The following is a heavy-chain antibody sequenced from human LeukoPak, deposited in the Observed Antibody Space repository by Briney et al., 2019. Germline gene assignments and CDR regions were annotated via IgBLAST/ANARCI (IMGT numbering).Heavy chain of an antibody. CDR2: ITGSGEYT. J-gene: IGHJ4*02. CDR3: AKEDYDFWSGYYPFDY. CDR1: GFTYSNYA. Sequence: GGSLRLSCEASGFTYSNYAMNWVRQAPGKGLEWVSAITGSGEYTYYADSVKGRFTISRDNSKNTLYLQMNSLRAEDTAVYYCAKEDYDFWSGYYPFDYWGQGTLVTVSS. V-gene: IGHV3-23*01. D-gene: IGHD3-3*01.